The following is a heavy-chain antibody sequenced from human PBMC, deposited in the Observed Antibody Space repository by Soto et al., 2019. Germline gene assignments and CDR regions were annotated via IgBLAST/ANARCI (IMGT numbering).Heavy chain of an antibody. Sequence: EVQVLESGGGLVQPGGSLRLSCAASGFTFSSYAMSWVRQAPGKGLEWISAVSGSGINTYYADSVKGRFTISRDNSRNTLYLQMNRLRDEDTAVYYCAKDRAYRSTISCYFDFWGQGTLVTVSS. V-gene: IGHV3-23*01. J-gene: IGHJ4*02. CDR2: VSGSGINT. CDR3: AKDRAYRSTISCYFDF. CDR1: GFTFSSYA. D-gene: IGHD2-2*01.